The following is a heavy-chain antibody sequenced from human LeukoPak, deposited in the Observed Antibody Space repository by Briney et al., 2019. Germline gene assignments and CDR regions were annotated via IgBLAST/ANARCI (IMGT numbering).Heavy chain of an antibody. D-gene: IGHD5-18*01. CDR3: ARDRGWIQHDI. Sequence: GGSLRPSCAASGFAFSDSWMTWIRQAPGKGLEWVAFIKGDGSAKKYVDSVKGRFTISRDNAKNSLFLQMNSLRAEDTAVCYCARDRGWIQHDIWGQGTMVTVSS. CDR1: GFAFSDSW. J-gene: IGHJ3*02. CDR2: IKGDGSAK. V-gene: IGHV3-7*01.